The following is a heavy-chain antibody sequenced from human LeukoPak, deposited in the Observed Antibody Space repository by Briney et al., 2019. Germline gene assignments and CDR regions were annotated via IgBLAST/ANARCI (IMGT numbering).Heavy chain of an antibody. Sequence: ASVKVSCKASGYTFASYGISWVRQAPGQGREWMGWMSAYNGNTNYAQKLHGRVTMTTDTYTSTAYMELRSLRSDDPAVYYCARAPRPYYDFWSGYYSDAFDIWGQGTMVTVSS. CDR1: GYTFASYG. V-gene: IGHV1-18*01. J-gene: IGHJ3*02. CDR2: MSAYNGNT. D-gene: IGHD3-3*01. CDR3: ARAPRPYYDFWSGYYSDAFDI.